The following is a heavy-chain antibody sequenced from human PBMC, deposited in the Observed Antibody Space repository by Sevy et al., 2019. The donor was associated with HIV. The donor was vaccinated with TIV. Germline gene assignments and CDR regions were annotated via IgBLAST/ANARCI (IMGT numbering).Heavy chain of an antibody. CDR3: XXXXWHGGFDI. V-gene: IGHV3-15*01. Sequence: GGSLRLSCAASGFTFSNTWMSWVRQAPGKGLELVGRIKSKNDGGTTDYAAPVIGRFTISRDDSKSTLYLRMNSLKIXXXXXXXXXXXXWHGGFDIWGQGTMVTVSS. D-gene: IGHD4-17*01. CDR1: GFTFSNTW. CDR2: IKSKNDGGTT. J-gene: IGHJ3*02.